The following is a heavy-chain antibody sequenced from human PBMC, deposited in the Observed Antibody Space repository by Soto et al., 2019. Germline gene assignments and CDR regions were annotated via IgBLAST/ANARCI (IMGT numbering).Heavy chain of an antibody. Sequence: EVQLLESGGGLVQPGGSLRLSCAASGFTFSSDAMSWVRQAPGKGLEWVSAISGSGGSTYYADSVKGRFTISRDNSKNTLYLQRNSLRAEDTAVYYCAKAGIVGAMWDYFDYWGQGTLVTVSS. V-gene: IGHV3-23*01. CDR3: AKAGIVGAMWDYFDY. CDR1: GFTFSSDA. D-gene: IGHD1-26*01. CDR2: ISGSGGST. J-gene: IGHJ4*02.